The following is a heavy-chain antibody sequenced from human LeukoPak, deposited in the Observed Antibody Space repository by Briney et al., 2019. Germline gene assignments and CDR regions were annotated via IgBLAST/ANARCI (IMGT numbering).Heavy chain of an antibody. V-gene: IGHV3-21*01. Sequence: GGSLRLSCAASGFTFSSYGMSWVRQAPGKGLEWVSSISSSSSYIYYADSVKGRFTISRDNAKNSLYLQMNSLRAEDTAVYYCARDRWAVVRGVDYWGQGTLVTVSS. J-gene: IGHJ4*02. CDR3: ARDRWAVVRGVDY. D-gene: IGHD3-10*01. CDR1: GFTFSSYG. CDR2: ISSSSSYI.